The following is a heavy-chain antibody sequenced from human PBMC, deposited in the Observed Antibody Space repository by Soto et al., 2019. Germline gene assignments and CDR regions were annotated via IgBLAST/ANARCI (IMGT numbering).Heavy chain of an antibody. CDR3: ARDKITGLFDY. D-gene: IGHD2-8*02. CDR2: IYHSGST. V-gene: IGHV4-30-2*01. CDR1: GGSISSGGYS. J-gene: IGHJ4*02. Sequence: PSGTLSLTCAVSGGSISSGGYSWSWIRQPPGKGLEWIGYIYHSGSTYYNPSLKSRVTISVDRSKNQFSLKLTSVTAADTAVYYCARDKITGLFDYWGQGTLVTVSS.